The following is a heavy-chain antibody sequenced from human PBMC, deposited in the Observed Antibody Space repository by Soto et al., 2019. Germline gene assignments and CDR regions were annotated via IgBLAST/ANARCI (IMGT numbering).Heavy chain of an antibody. CDR2: IYYSGNT. D-gene: IGHD4-17*01. V-gene: IGHV4-30-4*01. CDR1: GGSISSGYYY. CDR3: ARSFRTAYFDY. Sequence: PSETLSLTCSVSGGSISSGYYYWSWIRQPPGKGLEWIGNIYYSGNTYYNPSLKSRLIISIDTSKNQFSLKLSSVTAADTAVYYCARSFRTAYFDYWGQGTLVTVSS. J-gene: IGHJ4*02.